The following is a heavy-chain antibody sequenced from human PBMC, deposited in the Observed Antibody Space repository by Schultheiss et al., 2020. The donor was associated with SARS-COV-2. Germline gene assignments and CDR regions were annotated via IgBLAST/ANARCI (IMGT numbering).Heavy chain of an antibody. D-gene: IGHD2-8*01. CDR1: GFTFSDYY. V-gene: IGHV3-11*04. CDR3: ARVLGTYRMRDAFDI. Sequence: GGSLRLSCAASGFTFSDYYMSWIRQAPGKGLEWVSGISGSGGSTHYADSGKGRFTISRDNAKNSLYLQMNSLRAEDTAVYYCARVLGTYRMRDAFDIWGQGTMVTVSS. J-gene: IGHJ3*02. CDR2: ISGSGGST.